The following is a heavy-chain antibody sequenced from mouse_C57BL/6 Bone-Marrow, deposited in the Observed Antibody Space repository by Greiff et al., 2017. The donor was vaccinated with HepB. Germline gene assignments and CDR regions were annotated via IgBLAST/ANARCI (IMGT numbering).Heavy chain of an antibody. D-gene: IGHD2-5*01. CDR1: GYTFTSYG. J-gene: IGHJ4*01. CDR3: ARGGHSNYGLDY. CDR2: IYPRSGNT. Sequence: QVHVKQSGAELARPGASVKLSCKASGYTFTSYGISWVKQRTGQGLEWIGEIYPRSGNTYYNEKFKGKATLTADKSSSTAYMELRSLTSEDSAVYFCARGGHSNYGLDYWGQGTSVTVSS. V-gene: IGHV1-81*01.